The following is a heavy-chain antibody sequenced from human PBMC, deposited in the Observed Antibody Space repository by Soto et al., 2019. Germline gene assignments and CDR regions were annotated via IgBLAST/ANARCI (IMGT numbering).Heavy chain of an antibody. Sequence: QVQLQQTGPGLVKPSQTLSLPCTVSGYSISSGGYYWSWLRQFPGRGLEWIGYIFYDGRTGYNPSLKMRISISVDSSKTQFSLSLSSVTAADTAVYFCAREEMSGYSVADYWGQGTLVTVSS. J-gene: IGHJ4*02. V-gene: IGHV4-31*03. CDR2: IFYDGRT. CDR1: GYSISSGGYY. D-gene: IGHD3-3*01. CDR3: AREEMSGYSVADY.